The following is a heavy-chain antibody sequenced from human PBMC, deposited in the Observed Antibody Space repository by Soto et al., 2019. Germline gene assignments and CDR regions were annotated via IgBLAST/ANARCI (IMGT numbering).Heavy chain of an antibody. CDR1: GGSISSSSYY. Sequence: SETLSLTCTVSGGSISSSSYYWGWIRQPPGKGLEWIGSIYYSGSTYYNPSLKSRVTISVDTSKNQFSLKLSSVTAADTAVYYCARLLVAAAFDYWGQGTLVTVSS. D-gene: IGHD6-13*01. V-gene: IGHV4-39*01. CDR2: IYYSGST. CDR3: ARLLVAAAFDY. J-gene: IGHJ4*02.